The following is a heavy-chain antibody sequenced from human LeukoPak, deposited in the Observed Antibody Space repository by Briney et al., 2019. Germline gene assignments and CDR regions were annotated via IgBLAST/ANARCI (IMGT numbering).Heavy chain of an antibody. CDR1: GFTFSSYE. J-gene: IGHJ4*02. CDR2: ISSSGSTI. V-gene: IGHV3-48*03. CDR3: AKGGTAYYFDY. D-gene: IGHD2-21*02. Sequence: GGSLRLSCAASGFTFSSYEMNWVRQAPGKGLEWVSYISSSGSTIYYADSVKGRFTISRDNAKNSLYLQMNSLRAEDTAVYYCAKGGTAYYFDYWGQGTLVTVSS.